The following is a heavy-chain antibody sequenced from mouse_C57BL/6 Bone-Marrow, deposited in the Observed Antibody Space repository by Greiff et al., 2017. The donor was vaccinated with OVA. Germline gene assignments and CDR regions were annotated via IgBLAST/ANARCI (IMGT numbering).Heavy chain of an antibody. CDR1: GFPITSGYY. V-gene: IGHV12-3*01. CDR2: ITHSGET. Sequence: ESGPGLVKPSQSLFLTCSITGFPITSGYYWIWIRQSPGKPLEWMGYITHSGETFYNPSLQSPISITRETSKNQFFLQLNSVTTEETAMYYCAGDRNWDPFDYWGQGTTLTVSS. CDR3: AGDRNWDPFDY. D-gene: IGHD4-1*01. J-gene: IGHJ2*01.